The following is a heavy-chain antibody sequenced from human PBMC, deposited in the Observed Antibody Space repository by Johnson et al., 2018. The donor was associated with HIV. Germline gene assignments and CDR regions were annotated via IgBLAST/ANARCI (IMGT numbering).Heavy chain of an antibody. D-gene: IGHD3-9*01. CDR1: GFTFSSYG. J-gene: IGHJ3*02. CDR3: AKDRNYDILSI. Sequence: QMQLVESGGGVVQPGGSLRLSCAASGFTFSSYGMHWVRQAPGKGLAWVAFIRYVGSNKSYAHSVKGRFIISRDNSKNPLYLQMNSLRAEDTAVYYCAKDRNYDILSIGGQGTMLTVSS. CDR2: IRYVGSNK. V-gene: IGHV3-30*02.